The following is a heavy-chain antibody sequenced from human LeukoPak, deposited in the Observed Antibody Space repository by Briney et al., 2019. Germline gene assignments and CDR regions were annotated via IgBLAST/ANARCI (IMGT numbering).Heavy chain of an antibody. D-gene: IGHD6-13*01. Sequence: PSETLSLTCAVYGGSFSGYYWSWIRQPPGKGLECVSVIYSGGSTYYADSVKGRYTISRHNTKNTLYLQMNSLRAEDTAVYYCSSSSPTSYTDYWGQGTLVTVSS. CDR1: GGSFSGYY. CDR2: IYSGGST. J-gene: IGHJ4*02. V-gene: IGHV3-53*04. CDR3: SSSSPTSYTDY.